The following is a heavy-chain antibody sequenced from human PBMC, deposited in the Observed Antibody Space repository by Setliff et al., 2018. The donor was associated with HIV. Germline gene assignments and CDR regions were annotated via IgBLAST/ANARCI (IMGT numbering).Heavy chain of an antibody. D-gene: IGHD3-16*01. Sequence: GGSLRLSCAASGFTFNTYAMSWVRQAPGKGLEWVSVISGSGDRTFYADSVKGRFTISRDNSKNTLYLQINGLRVEDTAVYYCAKDYYDFVWGSSLAYWGQGTLVTVSS. CDR2: ISGSGDRT. CDR3: AKDYYDFVWGSSLAY. V-gene: IGHV3-23*01. J-gene: IGHJ4*02. CDR1: GFTFNTYA.